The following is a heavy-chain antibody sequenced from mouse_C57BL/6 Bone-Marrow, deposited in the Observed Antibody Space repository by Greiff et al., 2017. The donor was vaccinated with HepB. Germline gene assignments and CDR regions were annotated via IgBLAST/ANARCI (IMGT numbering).Heavy chain of an antibody. CDR1: GFTFSDYY. CDR2: ISNGGGST. Sequence: EVQLVESGGGLVQPGGSLKLSCAASGFTFSDYYMYWVRQTPEKRLEWVAYISNGGGSTYYPDTVKGRFTISRDNAKNTLYLQMSRLKSEDTAMYYCARHITTVVAWYFDVWGTGTTVTVSS. CDR3: ARHITTVVAWYFDV. V-gene: IGHV5-12*01. J-gene: IGHJ1*03. D-gene: IGHD1-1*01.